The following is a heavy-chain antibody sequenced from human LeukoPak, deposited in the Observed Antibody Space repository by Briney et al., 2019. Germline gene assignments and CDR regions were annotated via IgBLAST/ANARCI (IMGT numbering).Heavy chain of an antibody. V-gene: IGHV3-30-3*01. CDR1: GFTFRSYA. CDR2: ISYDGANK. D-gene: IGHD1-26*01. CDR3: GRQSGTYSQYYFDY. Sequence: GGSLRLSCAVSGFTFRSYAMYWVRQAPGKGLEWVALISYDGANKYYADSVKGRFTISRDNSRNTLYLQMNSLRPEGTAVYYCGRQSGTYSQYYFDYWGQGTLVTVSS. J-gene: IGHJ4*02.